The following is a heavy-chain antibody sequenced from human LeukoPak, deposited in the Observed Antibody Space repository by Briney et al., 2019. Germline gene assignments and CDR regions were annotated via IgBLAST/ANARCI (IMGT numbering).Heavy chain of an antibody. CDR2: IYHSGST. J-gene: IGHJ4*02. Sequence: TSGTLSLTCAVSGGSISSSNWWSWVRQPPGKGLEWIGEIYHSGSTNYNPSLKSRVTISVDKSKNQFSLKLSSVTAAGTAVYYCARAFTKSTGTTLDYWGQGTLVTVSS. CDR1: GGSISSSNW. D-gene: IGHD1-1*01. V-gene: IGHV4-4*02. CDR3: ARAFTKSTGTTLDY.